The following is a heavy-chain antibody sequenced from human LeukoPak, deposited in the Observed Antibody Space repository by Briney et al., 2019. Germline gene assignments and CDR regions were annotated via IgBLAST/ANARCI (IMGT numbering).Heavy chain of an antibody. CDR1: GYTFTRYY. V-gene: IGHV7-4-1*02. D-gene: IGHD2-15*01. Sequence: ASVKVSCKASGYTFTRYYMHWVRQAPGQGLEWMGWINTNTGNPTYAQGFPGRFVFSLDTSVSTAYLQISSLKAEDTAVYYCARGYCSGRSCYSDFDYWGQGTLVTVSS. CDR3: ARGYCSGRSCYSDFDY. J-gene: IGHJ4*02. CDR2: INTNTGNP.